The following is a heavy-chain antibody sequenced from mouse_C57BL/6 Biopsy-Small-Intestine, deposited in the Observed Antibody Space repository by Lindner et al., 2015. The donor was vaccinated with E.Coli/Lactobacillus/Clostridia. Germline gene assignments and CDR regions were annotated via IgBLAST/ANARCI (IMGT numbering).Heavy chain of an antibody. J-gene: IGHJ4*01. V-gene: IGHV1-4*01. CDR3: AQGSQVSPDH. CDR1: RYTFTGYY. CDR2: INPNRGDT. Sequence: SVKVSCKTSRYTFTGYYLHWVRQAPGQGLEWMGWINPNRGDTNYAQKFQDRVTMTRDTPISTAYMELSRLRSDDSAVYYCAQGSQVSPDHWGQGTLVTVSS. D-gene: IGHD1-3*01.